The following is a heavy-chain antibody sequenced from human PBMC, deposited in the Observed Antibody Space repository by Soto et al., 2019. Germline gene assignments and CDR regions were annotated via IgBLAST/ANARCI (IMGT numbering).Heavy chain of an antibody. D-gene: IGHD2-15*01. CDR1: GYTFTSYD. CDR2: MNPNSGNT. CDR3: AGRHSGGGGNGFDP. J-gene: IGHJ5*02. Sequence: QVQLVQSGAEVKKPGASVKVSCKASGYTFTSYDINWVRQATGQGLEWMGWMNPNSGNTAYAQKFQGRGTMTRNTATSTATMDLESRSPKDAAVAFCAGRHSGGGGNGFDPWGQGTLVTVSS. V-gene: IGHV1-8*01.